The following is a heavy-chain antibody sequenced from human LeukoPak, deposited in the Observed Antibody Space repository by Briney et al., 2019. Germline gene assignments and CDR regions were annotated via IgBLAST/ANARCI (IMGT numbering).Heavy chain of an antibody. CDR1: GGSISSGSYY. J-gene: IGHJ4*02. CDR2: IYTSGST. Sequence: SETLSLTCTVSGGSISSGSYYWSWIRQPAGKGLEWIGRIYTSGSTNYNPSLKSRVTISVDTSENQFSLKLSSVTAADTAVYYCARWSGSRTLDYWGQGTLVTVSS. V-gene: IGHV4-61*02. CDR3: ARWSGSRTLDY. D-gene: IGHD3-3*01.